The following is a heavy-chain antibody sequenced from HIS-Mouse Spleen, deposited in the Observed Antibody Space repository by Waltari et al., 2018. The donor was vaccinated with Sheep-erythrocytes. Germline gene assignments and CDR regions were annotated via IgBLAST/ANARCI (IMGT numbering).Heavy chain of an antibody. D-gene: IGHD3-3*01. CDR1: GFSLSTSGMC. CDR3: ARTPRDYDFWSGYYFYYYGMDV. CDR2: IDWDNDK. J-gene: IGHJ6*02. V-gene: IGHV2-70*01. Sequence: QVTLRDSGPALVKPTQTLTLTCTFSGFSLSTSGMCVSWIRQPPGKALEWLALIDWDNDKYYSTPRKTRITITKDTSKNQVVLTMTNMDPVDTATYYCARTPRDYDFWSGYYFYYYGMDVWGQGTTVTVSS.